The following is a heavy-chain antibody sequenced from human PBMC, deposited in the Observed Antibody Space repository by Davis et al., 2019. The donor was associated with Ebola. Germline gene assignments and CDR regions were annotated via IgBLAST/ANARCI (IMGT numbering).Heavy chain of an antibody. V-gene: IGHV5-51*01. CDR3: ARANSGSYYFDY. D-gene: IGHD1-26*01. CDR1: GYSFTSYW. Sequence: PGGSLRLSCKGSGYSFTSYWIGWVRQLPGKGLEWMGIIYPGDSDTRYSPSFQGQVTISADKSISTAYLQWSSLKASDTAMYYCARANSGSYYFDYWGQGTLVTVSS. CDR2: IYPGDSDT. J-gene: IGHJ4*02.